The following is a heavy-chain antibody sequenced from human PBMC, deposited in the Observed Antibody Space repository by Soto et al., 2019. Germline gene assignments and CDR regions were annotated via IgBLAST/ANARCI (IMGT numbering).Heavy chain of an antibody. CDR3: ARALGHSSGSYYFDY. CDR1: GFTFSSYG. Sequence: QVQLVESGGGVVQPGRSLRLSCAASGFTFSSYGMHWVRQAPGKGLXWVAVIWYDGSNKYYADSVKCRFTISRDNSKNTLYLQMNSLRAEDTAVYYCARALGHSSGSYYFDYWGQGTLVTVSS. D-gene: IGHD6-19*01. V-gene: IGHV3-33*01. CDR2: IWYDGSNK. J-gene: IGHJ4*02.